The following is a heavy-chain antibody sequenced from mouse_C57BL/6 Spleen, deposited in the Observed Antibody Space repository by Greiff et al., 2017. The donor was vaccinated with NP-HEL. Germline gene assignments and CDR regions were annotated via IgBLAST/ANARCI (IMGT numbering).Heavy chain of an antibody. J-gene: IGHJ3*01. CDR2: INPNNGGT. CDR3: ARGGYYYGSSSFAY. CDR1: GYTFTDYN. D-gene: IGHD1-1*01. V-gene: IGHV1-18*01. Sequence: EVQLQQSGPELVKPGASVKIPCKASGYTFTDYNMDWVKQSHGKSLEWIGDINPNNGGTIYNQKFKGKATLTVDKSSSTAYMELRSLTSEDTAVYYCARGGYYYGSSSFAYWGQRTLVTVSA.